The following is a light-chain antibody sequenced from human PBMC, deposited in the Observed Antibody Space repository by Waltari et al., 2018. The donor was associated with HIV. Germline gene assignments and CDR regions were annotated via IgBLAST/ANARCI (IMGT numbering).Light chain of an antibody. CDR2: EVT. CDR3: SSFADRDGFYVL. CDR1: NSDIGGYGY. J-gene: IGLJ2*01. V-gene: IGLV2-8*01. Sequence: QSALTQPPSASGSPGQSVTLSCTGPNSDIGGYGYVSWYQLHPGKAPKLVISEVTKRPSGVSDRFSGSKSANTAFLTVSGLQAEDEADYYCSSFADRDGFYVLFGGGTRLTVL.